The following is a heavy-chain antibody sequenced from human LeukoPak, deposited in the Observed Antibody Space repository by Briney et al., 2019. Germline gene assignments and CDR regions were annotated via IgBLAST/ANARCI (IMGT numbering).Heavy chain of an antibody. CDR2: IHTSGST. CDR3: ASAGRYSGYDF. CDR1: GGSISSYY. V-gene: IGHV4-4*07. Sequence: SETLSLTCTVSGGSISSYYWSWIRQPAGKGLEWIGRIHTSGSTEYNPSLKSRVTLSLDTSRNHFSLKLSSVTAADTAVYYCASAGRYSGYDFWGQGTLVTVSS. J-gene: IGHJ4*02. D-gene: IGHD5-12*01.